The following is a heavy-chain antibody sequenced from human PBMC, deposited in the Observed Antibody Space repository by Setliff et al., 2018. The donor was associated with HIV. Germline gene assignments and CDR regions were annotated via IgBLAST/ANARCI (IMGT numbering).Heavy chain of an antibody. CDR2: IKQDGSEK. V-gene: IGHV3-7*03. D-gene: IGHD1-26*01. Sequence: GGSLRLSCAASGFTFRSHWMSWVRQAPGKGLEWVANIKQDGSEKNYVDSVKGRITISRDNAKNALYLQMNSLRAEDTAVYFCAKRLWEASSGYFLPFDYWGQGTRVTVSS. CDR3: AKRLWEASSGYFLPFDY. J-gene: IGHJ4*02. CDR1: GFTFRSHW.